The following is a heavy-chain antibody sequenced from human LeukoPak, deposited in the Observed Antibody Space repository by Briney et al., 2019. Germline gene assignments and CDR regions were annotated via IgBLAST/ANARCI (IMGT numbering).Heavy chain of an antibody. J-gene: IGHJ3*01. CDR1: GFTFSRYW. CDR3: ARGDYYDSSGYYVEAFDV. Sequence: PGGSLRLSCAASGFTFSRYWMSWVRQAPGKGLEWVANIKQDGSEKYYGDSVKGRFTISRDNAKNSLYLQMNSLRAEDTAVYYCARGDYYDSSGYYVEAFDVWGQGTMVTVSS. D-gene: IGHD3-22*01. CDR2: IKQDGSEK. V-gene: IGHV3-7*05.